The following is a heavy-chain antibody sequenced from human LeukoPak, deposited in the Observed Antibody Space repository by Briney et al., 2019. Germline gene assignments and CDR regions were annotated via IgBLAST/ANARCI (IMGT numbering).Heavy chain of an antibody. CDR3: ARTYYGSGGTPGWWFDP. CDR2: IYYSGST. Sequence: SETLSLTCTVSGGSISSYYWSWIRQPPGKGLEWIGCIYYSGSTNYNPSLKSRVTISVDTSKNQFSLKLSSVTAADTAVYYCARTYYGSGGTPGWWFDPWGQGTLVTVSS. J-gene: IGHJ5*02. CDR1: GGSISSYY. V-gene: IGHV4-59*01. D-gene: IGHD3-10*01.